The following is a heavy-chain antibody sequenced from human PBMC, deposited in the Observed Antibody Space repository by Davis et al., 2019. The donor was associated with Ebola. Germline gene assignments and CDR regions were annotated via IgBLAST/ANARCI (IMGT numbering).Heavy chain of an antibody. CDR1: GFPFSSYS. Sequence: GESLKISCAASGFPFSSYSMNWVRQAPGKGLEWVSSISSSSSYIYYADSVKGRFTISRDNAKNSLYLQMNSLRVDDTAVYFCARDGPNYDVDYWGQGTLVTVSA. J-gene: IGHJ4*02. V-gene: IGHV3-21*04. CDR3: ARDGPNYDVDY. D-gene: IGHD3-22*01. CDR2: ISSSSSYI.